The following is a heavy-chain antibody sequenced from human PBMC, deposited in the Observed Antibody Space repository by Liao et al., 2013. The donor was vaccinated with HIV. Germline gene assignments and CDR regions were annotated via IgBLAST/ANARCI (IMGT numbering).Heavy chain of an antibody. CDR3: ARDRGYCSGGSCYSWFDP. D-gene: IGHD2-15*01. CDR1: GGSISHYY. V-gene: IGHV4-4*07. CDR2: IYTRGST. J-gene: IGHJ5*02. Sequence: QVQLQESGPGLVKPSETLSLSCTVSGGSISHYYWNWIRQPAGKGLEWLGRIYTRGSTNYNPSLKSRVTMSVDTSKNQVSLKLSSVTAADTAVYYCARDRGYCSGGSCYSWFDPWGQGTLVTVSS.